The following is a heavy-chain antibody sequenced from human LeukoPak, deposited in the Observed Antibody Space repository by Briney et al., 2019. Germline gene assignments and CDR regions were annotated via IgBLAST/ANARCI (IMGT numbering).Heavy chain of an antibody. J-gene: IGHJ4*02. CDR1: GYTFSIYG. CDR3: ARVLIVEDSESHYFDY. CDR2: ISVYNGNT. V-gene: IGHV1-18*01. D-gene: IGHD1-26*01. Sequence: ASVKVSCKASGYTFSIYGFSWVRQAPGQGLEWMGWISVYNGNTNYAQKFQGRVTMTTDTSTSTAHMELRSLRSDDTAVYYCARVLIVEDSESHYFDYWGQGTLVTATS.